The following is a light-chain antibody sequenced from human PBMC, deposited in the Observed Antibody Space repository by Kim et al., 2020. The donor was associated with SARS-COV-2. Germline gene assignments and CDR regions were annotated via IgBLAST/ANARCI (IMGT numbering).Light chain of an antibody. CDR1: NMGGKI. CDR3: QVWDSNTGV. V-gene: IGLV3-9*01. J-gene: IGLJ3*02. CDR2: QDT. Sequence: SYELTQPPSVSVSLGQTATMTCGANNMGGKIAHWYQQTPGQSPVLVIDQDTNRPSGIPERFSGSTSGNTATLTISRTQAMDEADYYCQVWDSNTGVFGGGTRLTVL.